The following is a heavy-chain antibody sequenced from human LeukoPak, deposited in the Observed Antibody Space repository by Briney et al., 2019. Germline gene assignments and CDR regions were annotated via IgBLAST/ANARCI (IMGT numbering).Heavy chain of an antibody. J-gene: IGHJ4*02. CDR2: IIPILGIA. CDR1: GGTFSSYA. V-gene: IGHV1-69*04. D-gene: IGHD5-24*01. CDR3: ARQVEMATTHFDY. Sequence: SVKVSCKASGGTFSSYAISWVRQAPGQGLEWMGRIIPILGIANYAQKFQGRVTITADKSTSTAYMELSSLRSEDTAVYYCARQVEMATTHFDYWGQGTLVTVSS.